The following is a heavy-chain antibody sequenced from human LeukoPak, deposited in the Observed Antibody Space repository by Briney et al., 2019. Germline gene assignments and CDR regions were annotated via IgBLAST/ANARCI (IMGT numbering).Heavy chain of an antibody. CDR2: IKSKTDGGTT. Sequence: GGSLRLSCAASGFTFSNAWMSWVRQAPGKGLEWVGRIKSKTDGGTTDYAAPVKGRFTISRDDSKNTLYLQMNSPKTEDTAVYYCTTDLVDTAMARDYWGQGTLVTVSS. J-gene: IGHJ4*02. V-gene: IGHV3-15*01. CDR3: TTDLVDTAMARDY. D-gene: IGHD5-18*01. CDR1: GFTFSNAW.